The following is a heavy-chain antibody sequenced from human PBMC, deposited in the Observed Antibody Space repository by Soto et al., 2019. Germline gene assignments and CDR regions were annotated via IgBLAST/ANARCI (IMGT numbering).Heavy chain of an antibody. CDR3: ARTRSFTLGFYYDGMVV. CDR2: IYPGEPDT. CDR1: GYSFATYS. D-gene: IGHD6-6*01. V-gene: IGHV5-51*01. J-gene: IGHJ6*02. Sequence: PGESPKISCQGSGYSFATYSIGWVRQMPEKELEWKGIIYPGEPDTRKKPSFQGQVTISADKSRRIADLQWTSLKASDTALYYCARTRSFTLGFYYDGMVVWVQGTTVTVCS.